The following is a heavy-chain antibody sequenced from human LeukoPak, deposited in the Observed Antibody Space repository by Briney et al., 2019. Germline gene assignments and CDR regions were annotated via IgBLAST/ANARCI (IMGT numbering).Heavy chain of an antibody. Sequence: ASVKVSCKASGGTFSSYAISWVRQAPGQGLEWMGGIIPIFGTANYAQKFQGRVTITADESTSTAYMELSSLRSEDTAVYYCARDSGSLSYFDYWGQGTLVTVSS. V-gene: IGHV1-69*13. CDR3: ARDSGSLSYFDY. J-gene: IGHJ4*02. CDR1: GGTFSSYA. CDR2: IIPIFGTA.